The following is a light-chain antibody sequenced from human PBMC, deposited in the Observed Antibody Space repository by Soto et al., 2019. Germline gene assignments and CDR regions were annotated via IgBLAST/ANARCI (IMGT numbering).Light chain of an antibody. Sequence: DIQMTQSPSSLPASVGDRVTIICRASQVIRSDLGWYQLKPGKAPTRLSYAASSLDGGVPSRFSGSGSVPEFTLTISSLQPDDFATYYCLQHNTYPYTFGQGTKLEIK. CDR1: QVIRSD. V-gene: IGKV1-17*01. CDR2: AAS. J-gene: IGKJ2*01. CDR3: LQHNTYPYT.